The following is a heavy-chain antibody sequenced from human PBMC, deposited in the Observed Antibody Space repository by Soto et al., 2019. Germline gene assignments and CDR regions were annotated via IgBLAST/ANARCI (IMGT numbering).Heavy chain of an antibody. CDR3: ARGEVPPLYYDFWSGYYNPTCMDV. Sequence: GGSLRLSCAASGFTFSSYWMSWVRQAPGKGLEWVANIKQDGSEKYYVDSVKGRFTISRDNAKNSLYLQMNSLRAEDTAVYYCARGEVPPLYYDFWSGYYNPTCMDVWGQGTTVTVSS. CDR2: IKQDGSEK. CDR1: GFTFSSYW. D-gene: IGHD3-3*01. J-gene: IGHJ6*02. V-gene: IGHV3-7*05.